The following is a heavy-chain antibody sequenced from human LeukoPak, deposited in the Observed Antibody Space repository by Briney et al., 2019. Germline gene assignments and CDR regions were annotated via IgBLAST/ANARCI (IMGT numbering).Heavy chain of an antibody. V-gene: IGHV5-51*01. D-gene: IGHD1-14*01. CDR3: ARLREPGFHFDY. J-gene: IGHJ4*02. Sequence: GESLKISCQGSGYSFSSYWIVWVRQMSGKGLEWMGIIYPGESDIKYSPSFQGQVTDSANKSTSTAHLQWSSLKASDTAMYYCARLREPGFHFDYWGQGALVTVSS. CDR2: IYPGESDI. CDR1: GYSFSSYW.